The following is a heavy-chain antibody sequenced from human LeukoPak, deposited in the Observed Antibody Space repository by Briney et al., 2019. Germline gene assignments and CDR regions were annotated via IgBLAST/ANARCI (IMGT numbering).Heavy chain of an antibody. J-gene: IGHJ4*02. D-gene: IGHD3-3*01. CDR1: GFTFSRYW. CDR3: ARDLAYYDFGYFDY. Sequence: QPGGSLRLSCVDSGFTFSRYWMSWVRQAPGKGLEWVANIKQDGSEKYYADSVKGRFTISRDNAKNSLYLQMNSLRAEDTAVYYCARDLAYYDFGYFDYWGQGTLVTVSS. CDR2: IKQDGSEK. V-gene: IGHV3-7*01.